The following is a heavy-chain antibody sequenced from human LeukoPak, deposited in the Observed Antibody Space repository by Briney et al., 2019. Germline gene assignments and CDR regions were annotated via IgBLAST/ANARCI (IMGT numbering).Heavy chain of an antibody. Sequence: GGSLRLSCTGSGFTFGDYAMTWVRQAPGKGLDWVGFSRSKAYGGTTEYAASVKGRFTISRNDSKSIAYLQMNSLKTEDTAVYYCTTYQPAYCGGDCYPDYWSQGTLVTVSS. CDR1: GFTFGDYA. V-gene: IGHV3-49*04. CDR2: SRSKAYGGTT. D-gene: IGHD2-21*02. J-gene: IGHJ4*02. CDR3: TTYQPAYCGGDCYPDY.